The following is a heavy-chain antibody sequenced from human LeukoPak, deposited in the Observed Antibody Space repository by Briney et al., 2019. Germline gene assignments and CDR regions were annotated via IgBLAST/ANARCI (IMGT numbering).Heavy chain of an antibody. CDR1: GFTFSSYA. CDR3: ARGSGSYYYYYYMDV. Sequence: GGSLRLSCAASGFTFSSYAMSWVRLAPGKGLKWVSSISGGDGSTYYADSVKGRFTISRDNAKNSLYLQMNSLRAEDTAVYYCARGSGSYYYYYYMDVWGKGTTVTVSS. V-gene: IGHV3-23*01. D-gene: IGHD1-26*01. CDR2: ISGGDGST. J-gene: IGHJ6*03.